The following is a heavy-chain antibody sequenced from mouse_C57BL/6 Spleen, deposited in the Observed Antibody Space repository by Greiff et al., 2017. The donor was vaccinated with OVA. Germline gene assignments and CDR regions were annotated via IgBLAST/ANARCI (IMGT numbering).Heavy chain of an antibody. J-gene: IGHJ3*01. CDR1: GYAFTNYL. Sequence: VQLQQSGAELVRPGTSVKVSCKASGYAFTNYLIEWVKQRPGQGLEWIGVINPGSGGTNYNEKFKGKATLTADKSSSTAYMQLSSLTSEDSAVYFCASRIAYWGQGTLVTVSA. CDR3: ASRIAY. CDR2: INPGSGGT. V-gene: IGHV1-54*01.